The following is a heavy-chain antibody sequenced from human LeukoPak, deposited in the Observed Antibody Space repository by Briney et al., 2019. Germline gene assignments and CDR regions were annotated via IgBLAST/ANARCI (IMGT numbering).Heavy chain of an antibody. Sequence: ASVKVSCKASGYTFTSYGISWVRQAPGQGLEWMGWINPNSGGTNYAQKFQGRVTMTRDTSISTAYMELSRLRSDDTAVYYCARDHTTVTTNWFDPWGQGTLVTVSS. D-gene: IGHD4-17*01. V-gene: IGHV1-2*02. CDR3: ARDHTTVTTNWFDP. J-gene: IGHJ5*02. CDR1: GYTFTSYG. CDR2: INPNSGGT.